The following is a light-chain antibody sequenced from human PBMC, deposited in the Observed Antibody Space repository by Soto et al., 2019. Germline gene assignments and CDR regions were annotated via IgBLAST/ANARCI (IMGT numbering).Light chain of an antibody. CDR3: QQYGYSPIT. CDR2: AAS. V-gene: IGKV3-20*01. CDR1: QRFGSSN. Sequence: EIVLTQSPGTLSLSLGERGTLSCRASQRFGSSNLAWYQQKPGQAPRLLIYAASSRATGIPDRFSGSGSGTDFTLTIDGLEPEDFVVYYCQQYGYSPITFGQGTRLEIK. J-gene: IGKJ5*01.